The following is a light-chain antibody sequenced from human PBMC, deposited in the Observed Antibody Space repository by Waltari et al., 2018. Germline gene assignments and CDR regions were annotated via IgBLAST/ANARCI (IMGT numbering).Light chain of an antibody. Sequence: QSALTQPASVSGSPGQSITISCTGTSSDVGAFNYVFWYQQHPGKAPKLMTYEVSNRPSGVSNRFSGSKSGNTASLTISGLQAEDEADYYCSSYATGYFYVFGTGTKVTVL. CDR3: SSYATGYFYV. J-gene: IGLJ1*01. V-gene: IGLV2-14*01. CDR1: SSDVGAFNY. CDR2: EVS.